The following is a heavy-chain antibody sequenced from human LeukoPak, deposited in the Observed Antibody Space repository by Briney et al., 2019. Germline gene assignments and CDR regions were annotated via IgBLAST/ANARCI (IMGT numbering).Heavy chain of an antibody. CDR1: GFTFSDYY. CDR3: ARESSSGYYLSY. CDR2: IYSGGRT. V-gene: IGHV3-66*01. Sequence: GGSLRLSCAASGFTFSDYYMSWVRQAPGKGLEWVSVIYSGGRTYYADSVKGRFTISRDNSKNTLYLQMNSLRAEDTAVYYCARESSSGYYLSYWGQGTLVTVSS. D-gene: IGHD3-22*01. J-gene: IGHJ4*02.